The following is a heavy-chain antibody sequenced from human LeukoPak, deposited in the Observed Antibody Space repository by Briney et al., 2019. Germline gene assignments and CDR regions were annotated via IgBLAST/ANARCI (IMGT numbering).Heavy chain of an antibody. V-gene: IGHV1-46*01. CDR3: ARGPRITIFGVVMANDAFDI. CDR2: IIPSDNYT. Sequence: ASVKVSCKASGYTFTSYYLHWVRQAPGQGLEWMGIIIPSDNYTDYPQRFRGRVTMTRDTSSSTAYMELSRLRFDDTVVYYCARGPRITIFGVVMANDAFDIWGQGTMVTVSS. D-gene: IGHD3-3*01. J-gene: IGHJ3*02. CDR1: GYTFTSYY.